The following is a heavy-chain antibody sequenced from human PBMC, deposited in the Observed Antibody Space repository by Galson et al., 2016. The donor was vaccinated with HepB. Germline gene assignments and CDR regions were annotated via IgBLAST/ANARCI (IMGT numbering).Heavy chain of an antibody. CDR1: GFNFSTYW. D-gene: IGHD3-10*01. CDR3: SRSRTVVRGPRGVFEH. Sequence: SLRLSCAVSGFNFSTYWMNWVRQAPGEGLVWVSRINRDGSTTNYVDSVKSRFTISRENSKPMLYLQMNNLTAEDNAIYFCSRSRTVVRGPRGVFEHWGQGTLVTVSS. V-gene: IGHV3-74*01. J-gene: IGHJ4*02. CDR2: INRDGSTT.